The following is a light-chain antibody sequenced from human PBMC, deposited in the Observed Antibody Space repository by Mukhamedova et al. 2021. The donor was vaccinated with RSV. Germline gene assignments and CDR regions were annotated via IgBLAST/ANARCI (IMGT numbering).Light chain of an antibody. CDR1: TWGDKY. Sequence: TWGDKYASWYQQKPGQSPVLVIFEDTKRSSGIPDRFSGSNSGNTATLTIGGTQTMDEADYYCQTWDGSTWLSGGGTKLTV. V-gene: IGLV3-1*01. J-gene: IGLJ2*01. CDR3: QTWDGSTWL. CDR2: EDT.